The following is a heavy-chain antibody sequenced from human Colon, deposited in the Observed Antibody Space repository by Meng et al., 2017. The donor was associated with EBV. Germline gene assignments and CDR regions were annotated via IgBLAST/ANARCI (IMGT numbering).Heavy chain of an antibody. J-gene: IGHJ4*02. CDR3: ARNYYFDY. Sequence: QVRRQVSGPGLVKPSQTLSLTCTVSCGSINSGDYYWSWIRQPPGKGLEWIGYIYYTGSTYYNPSLKSRVTISMDTSKNQFSLRLSSVTAADTAVYYCARNYYFDYWGQGTLVTVSS. CDR1: CGSINSGDYY. V-gene: IGHV4-30-4*01. CDR2: IYYTGST.